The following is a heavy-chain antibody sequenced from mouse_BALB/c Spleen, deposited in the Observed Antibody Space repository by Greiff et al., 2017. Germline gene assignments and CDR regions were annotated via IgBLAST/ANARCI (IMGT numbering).Heavy chain of an antibody. CDR3: ARVGGYEDYYAMDY. D-gene: IGHD2-2*01. CDR1: GFTFSDYY. Sequence: EVMLVESGGGLVKPGGSLKLSCAASGFTFSDYYMYWVRQTPEKRLEWVATISDGGSYTYYPDSVKGRFTISRDNAKNNLYLQMSSLKSEDTAMYYCARVGGYEDYYAMDYWGQGTSVTVSS. CDR2: ISDGGSYT. J-gene: IGHJ4*01. V-gene: IGHV5-4*02.